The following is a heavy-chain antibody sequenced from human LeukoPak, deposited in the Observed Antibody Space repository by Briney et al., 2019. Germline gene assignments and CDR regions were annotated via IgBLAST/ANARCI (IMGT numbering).Heavy chain of an antibody. J-gene: IGHJ4*02. D-gene: IGHD1-1*01. CDR3: VRDGTGTTPFDS. V-gene: IGHV3-74*01. CDR2: IGTDESTT. CDR1: GFTFSTYW. Sequence: GGPLRLSCAASGFTFSTYWMHWVRQAPGKGLVWVSLIGTDESTTIYADSVKGRFTISRDNAKNTLYLQMDSLRAEDTALYYCVRDGTGTTPFDSWGQGTLVTVSS.